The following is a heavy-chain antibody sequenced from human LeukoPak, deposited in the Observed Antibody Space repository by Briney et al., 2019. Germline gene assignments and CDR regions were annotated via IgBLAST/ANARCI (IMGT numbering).Heavy chain of an antibody. D-gene: IGHD3-22*01. Sequence: GASLKISCKGSGYSFTSYWIGGVRQLPGKGLEWMGIIYPGESDTRYSPSFQGQVTISAEKSNRTAYLQWSSLKASDTAMYCCARPVWYYDSSGYGNWGQGTLVTVSS. CDR2: IYPGESDT. CDR3: ARPVWYYDSSGYGN. J-gene: IGHJ4*02. V-gene: IGHV5-51*01. CDR1: GYSFTSYW.